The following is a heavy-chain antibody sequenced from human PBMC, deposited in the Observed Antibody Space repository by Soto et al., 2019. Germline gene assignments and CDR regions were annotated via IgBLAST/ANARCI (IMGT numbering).Heavy chain of an antibody. V-gene: IGHV3-23*01. CDR2: ISSSGGTT. CDR3: AKVGQIAARRQFYYYYMDV. J-gene: IGHJ6*03. CDR1: GFTFSSYA. Sequence: PGGSLRLSCAASGFTFSSYAMTWVRQAPGKGLEWVSAISSSGGTTYYADSVKGRFTTSRDNSKNTVYVQMNSLRAEDTAVYYCAKVGQIAARRQFYYYYMDVWGKGTTVTVSS. D-gene: IGHD6-6*01.